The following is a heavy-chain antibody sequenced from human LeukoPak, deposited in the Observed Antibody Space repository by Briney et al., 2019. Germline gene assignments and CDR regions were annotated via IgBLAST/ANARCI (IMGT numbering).Heavy chain of an antibody. CDR2: ISGSGDAT. J-gene: IGHJ4*02. CDR1: AFTFSSHA. V-gene: IGHV3-23*01. Sequence: GGSLRLSCAASAFTFSSHAMTWVRQAPGKGLEWVSTISGSGDATWYAVSVKGRFTISRDNAKNSLYLQMNSLRAEDTVVYYCARDFDFDYWGQGTLVTVSS. CDR3: ARDFDFDY.